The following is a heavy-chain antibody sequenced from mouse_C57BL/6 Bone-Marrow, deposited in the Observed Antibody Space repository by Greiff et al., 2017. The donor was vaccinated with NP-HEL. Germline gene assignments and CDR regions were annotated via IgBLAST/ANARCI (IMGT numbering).Heavy chain of an antibody. CDR3: ARPSYYGSSGDWFAY. Sequence: QVQLQQSGAELVKPGASVKISCKASGYAFSSYWMNWVKQRPGKGLEWIGQIYPGDGDTNYNGKFKGKATLTADKSSSTAYMQLSSLTSEDSAVYFCARPSYYGSSGDWFAYWGQGTLVTVSA. V-gene: IGHV1-80*01. CDR2: IYPGDGDT. J-gene: IGHJ3*01. CDR1: GYAFSSYW. D-gene: IGHD1-1*01.